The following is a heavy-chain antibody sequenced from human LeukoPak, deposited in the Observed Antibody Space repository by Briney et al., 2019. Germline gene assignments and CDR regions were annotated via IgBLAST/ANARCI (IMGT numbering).Heavy chain of an antibody. J-gene: IGHJ4*02. D-gene: IGHD1-26*01. CDR3: GRNTGIGGASGGGFDY. CDR1: GFTFSNYN. Sequence: GGSLRLSCAASGFTFSNYNMNWVRQAPGKGLEWVSSISSSSSYIYYADSVKGRFTISRDNSKNTLYLQMNSLRAEDTAVYYCGRNTGIGGASGGGFDYGGKEPLVTVPS. V-gene: IGHV3-21*01. CDR2: ISSSSSYI.